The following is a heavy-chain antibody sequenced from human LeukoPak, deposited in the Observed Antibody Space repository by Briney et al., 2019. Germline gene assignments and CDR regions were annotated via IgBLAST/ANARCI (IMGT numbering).Heavy chain of an antibody. D-gene: IGHD5-12*01. J-gene: IGHJ4*02. CDR2: IKGDGSQK. CDR1: GFTFSDHW. V-gene: IGHV3-7*03. Sequence: GGSLRLSCAASGFTFSDHWLDWVRKAPGKGLEWVAHIKGDGSQKYYVASVKGRFTISRDTAKPSLYLQMDSLRAEDTAVYYCARNRGWLQFDYWGQGTLVTVSS. CDR3: ARNRGWLQFDY.